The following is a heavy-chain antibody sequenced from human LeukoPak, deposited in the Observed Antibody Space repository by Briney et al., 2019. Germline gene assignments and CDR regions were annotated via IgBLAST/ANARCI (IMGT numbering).Heavy chain of an antibody. D-gene: IGHD6-19*01. J-gene: IGHJ4*02. CDR2: ISAYNGNT. V-gene: IGHV1-18*01. CDR1: GYTFSDYD. Sequence: ASVKVSCKASGYTFSDYDMNWVRQAPGQGLEWMGWISAYNGNTNYAQKLQGRVTMTTDTSTSTAYMELRSLRSDDTAVYYCARRQWLATPQFDYWGQGTLVTVSS. CDR3: ARRQWLATPQFDY.